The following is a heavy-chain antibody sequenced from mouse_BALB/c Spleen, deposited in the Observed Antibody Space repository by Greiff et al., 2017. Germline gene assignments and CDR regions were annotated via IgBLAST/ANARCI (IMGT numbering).Heavy chain of an antibody. CDR2: IWAGGST. D-gene: IGHD2-3*01. CDR1: GFSLTSYG. CDR3: ARDPFDGWPMDY. J-gene: IGHJ4*01. Sequence: VMLVESGPGLVAPSQSLSITCTVSGFSLTSYGVHWVRQPPGKGLEWLGVIWAGGSTNYNSALMSRLSISKDNSKSQVFLKMNSLQTDDTAMYYCARDPFDGWPMDYWGQGTSVTVSS. V-gene: IGHV2-9*02.